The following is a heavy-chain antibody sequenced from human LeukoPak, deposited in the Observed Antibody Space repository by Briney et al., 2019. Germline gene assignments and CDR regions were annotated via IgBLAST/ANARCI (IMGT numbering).Heavy chain of an antibody. CDR2: IIAYNGNT. CDR3: ARGKPGPGIAVAGTHFDY. V-gene: IGHV1-18*01. D-gene: IGHD6-19*01. CDR1: GYTFTNYG. Sequence: ASVKVSCKASGYTFTNYGFSWVRQAPGQGLEWMGWIIAYNGNTNYAQKLQGRVTMTTGTSTSTAYMELRSLRSDDTAVYYCARGKPGPGIAVAGTHFDYWGQGTLVTVSS. J-gene: IGHJ4*02.